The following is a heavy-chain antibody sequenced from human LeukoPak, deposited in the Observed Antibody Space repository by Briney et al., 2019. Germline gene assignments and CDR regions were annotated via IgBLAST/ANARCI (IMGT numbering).Heavy chain of an antibody. D-gene: IGHD1-26*01. V-gene: IGHV3-23*01. CDR1: GFTFSNYA. J-gene: IGHJ3*02. Sequence: GRSLRLSCAASGFTFSNYAMSWVRQAPGKGLEGVSTISHSAGSTYYADSVKGRFNISRDNSRNTLYLQMNSLRVEDTAIYYGAKAKGSGSYSWRDVFDIWGQGTMVTVSS. CDR2: ISHSAGST. CDR3: AKAKGSGSYSWRDVFDI.